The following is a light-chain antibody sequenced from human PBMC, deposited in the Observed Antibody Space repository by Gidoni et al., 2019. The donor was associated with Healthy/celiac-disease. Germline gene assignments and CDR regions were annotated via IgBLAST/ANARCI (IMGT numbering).Light chain of an antibody. CDR3: NSRDSSGNHLWV. CDR1: SHRSYY. V-gene: IGLV3-19*01. CDR2: GKN. J-gene: IGLJ3*02. Sequence: SSELTQDPAVSVALGQTVRITCQGDSHRSYYASWYQQKPGQAPVLVIYGKNTRPSGIPDRFSGSSSGNTASLTITGAQAEDEPDYYCNSRDSSGNHLWVFGGGTKLTVL.